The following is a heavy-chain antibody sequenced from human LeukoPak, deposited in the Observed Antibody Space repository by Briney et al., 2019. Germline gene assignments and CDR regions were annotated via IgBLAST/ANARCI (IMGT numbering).Heavy chain of an antibody. CDR1: GGSLSSSSYY. J-gene: IGHJ4*02. D-gene: IGHD3-22*01. CDR3: GRHTPNSSGYYYEVLPDY. CDR2: MYYSGST. Sequence: SDTLSLTCTVSGGSLSSSSYYWGWIRQTPGKGLEWIGTMYYSGSTYYNPSLKSRVTISVDTYRNQFTSKLSYLPTADTPLYYGGRHTPNSSGYYYEVLPDYWGQGTLVTVSA. V-gene: IGHV4-39*01.